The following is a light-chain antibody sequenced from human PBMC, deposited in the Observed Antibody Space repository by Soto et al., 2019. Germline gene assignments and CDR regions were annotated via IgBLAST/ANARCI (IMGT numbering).Light chain of an antibody. CDR1: QSVSSNY. Sequence: ETVLTQSPGTLSLSPGERATLSCRASQSVSSNYLAWYQQKPGQAPRLLMYGASTRATGIPDRFSGSGSGKDFALISSKMEPGDFAVSYCQQFDRSPPSWTFGQGTKVEMK. CDR2: GAS. V-gene: IGKV3-20*01. J-gene: IGKJ1*01. CDR3: QQFDRSPPSWT.